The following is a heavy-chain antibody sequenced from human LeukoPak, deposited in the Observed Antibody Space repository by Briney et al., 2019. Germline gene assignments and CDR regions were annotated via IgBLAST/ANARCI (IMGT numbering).Heavy chain of an antibody. D-gene: IGHD5-12*01. J-gene: IGHJ3*02. CDR3: AIPALVVATRDDAFDI. CDR1: GGSISSYY. Sequence: SETLSLTCTVSGGSISSYYWSWIRQPPGRGLEWIGYIYYSGSTNYNPSLKSRVTISVDTSKNQFSLKLSSVTAADTAVYYCAIPALVVATRDDAFDIWGQGTMVTVSS. V-gene: IGHV4-59*08. CDR2: IYYSGST.